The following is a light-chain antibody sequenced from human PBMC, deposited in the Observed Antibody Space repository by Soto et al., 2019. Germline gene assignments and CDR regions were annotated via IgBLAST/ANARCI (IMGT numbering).Light chain of an antibody. Sequence: EIVMTQSPATLSVSPGERATLSCRASQSVSTNLAWYQQKPGQAPRLLMYGASTRATGSPARFSGSGSGTEFTLTISSLQSEDFAVYYCQQYHNWPPYTVGQGTKLEIK. V-gene: IGKV3-15*01. CDR1: QSVSTN. J-gene: IGKJ2*01. CDR3: QQYHNWPPYT. CDR2: GAS.